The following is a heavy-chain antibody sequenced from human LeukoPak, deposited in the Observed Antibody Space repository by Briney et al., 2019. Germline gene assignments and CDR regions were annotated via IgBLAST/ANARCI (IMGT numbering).Heavy chain of an antibody. CDR2: IYYSGST. CDR1: GFTFSSYA. CDR3: ARGYYYGSGSSPWDY. Sequence: PGGSLRLSCAASGFTFSSYAMSWVRQAPGKGLEWIGYIYYSGSTNYNPSLKSRVTISVDTSKNQFSLKLSSVTAADTAVYYCARGYYYGSGSSPWDYWGQGTLVTVSS. V-gene: IGHV4-59*01. D-gene: IGHD3-10*01. J-gene: IGHJ4*02.